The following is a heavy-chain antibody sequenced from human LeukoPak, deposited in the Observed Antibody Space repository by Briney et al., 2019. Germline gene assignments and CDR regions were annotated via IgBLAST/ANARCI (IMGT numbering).Heavy chain of an antibody. D-gene: IGHD2-15*01. V-gene: IGHV4-59*12. CDR2: IYDSGYT. Sequence: PSETLSLTCTVSGGSISNYYGSWIRQPPGKGLEWIGYIYDSGYTDYNPSLRSRVTMSVDTSKNQFSLKLTSVTAADTAVYYCASVGYCSGGSCPARYYFDYWGQGTLVTVSS. J-gene: IGHJ4*02. CDR3: ASVGYCSGGSCPARYYFDY. CDR1: GGSISNYY.